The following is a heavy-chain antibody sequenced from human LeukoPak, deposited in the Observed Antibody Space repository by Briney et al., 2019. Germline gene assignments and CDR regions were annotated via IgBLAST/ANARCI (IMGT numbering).Heavy chain of an antibody. CDR2: IYYSGST. Sequence: SETLSLTCTVSGGSISSSSYYWGWIRQPPGKGLEWIGSIYYSGSTYYNPSLKSRVTISVDTSKNQFSLKLSSVTAADTAVYYCARVGDYDFWRGAFDIWGQGTMVTVSS. V-gene: IGHV4-39*07. CDR3: ARVGDYDFWRGAFDI. CDR1: GGSISSSSYY. D-gene: IGHD3-3*01. J-gene: IGHJ3*02.